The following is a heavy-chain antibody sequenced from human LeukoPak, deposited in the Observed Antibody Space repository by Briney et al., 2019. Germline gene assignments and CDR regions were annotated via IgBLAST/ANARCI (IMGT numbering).Heavy chain of an antibody. V-gene: IGHV3-23*01. J-gene: IGHJ3*02. Sequence: GGSLRLSCAGSGFPFSSYPISWVRQPPGKGLEWVSAITASGDSTYSADSVKGRFTISRDNAKNSLYLQMNSLRAEDMALYYCAKASLVAEVRDAFDIWGQGTMVTVSS. D-gene: IGHD2-21*01. CDR2: ITASGDST. CDR1: GFPFSSYP. CDR3: AKASLVAEVRDAFDI.